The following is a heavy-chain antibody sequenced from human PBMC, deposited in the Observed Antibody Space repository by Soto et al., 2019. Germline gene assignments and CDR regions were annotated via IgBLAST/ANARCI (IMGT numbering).Heavy chain of an antibody. CDR1: GYTFTGYY. CDR2: INPNSGGT. Sequence: ASVKVSCKASGYTFTGYYMHWVRQAPGQGLEWMGWINPNSGGTNYAQKFQGWVTMTRDTSISTAYMELSRLRSDDTAVYYCARAPYGSGSLTTGNWFDPWGQGTLVTVSS. D-gene: IGHD3-10*01. V-gene: IGHV1-2*04. J-gene: IGHJ5*02. CDR3: ARAPYGSGSLTTGNWFDP.